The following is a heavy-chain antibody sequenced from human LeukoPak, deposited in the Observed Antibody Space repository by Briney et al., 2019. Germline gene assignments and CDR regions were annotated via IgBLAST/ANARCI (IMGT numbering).Heavy chain of an antibody. CDR2: ISASSTTI. J-gene: IGHJ4*02. Sequence: PGGSLRLSCAASGFTFSSYVMTWVRQAPGKGLEWVSYISASSTTIYYADSVKGRFTTSRDNAKNSVYLQMNSLRDEDTAVYYCARDYGGHGEYFDYWGQGTLVTVSS. CDR3: ARDYGGHGEYFDY. V-gene: IGHV3-48*02. D-gene: IGHD3-10*01. CDR1: GFTFSSYV.